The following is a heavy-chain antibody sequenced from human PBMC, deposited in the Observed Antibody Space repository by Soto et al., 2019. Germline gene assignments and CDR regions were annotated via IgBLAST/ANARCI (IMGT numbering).Heavy chain of an antibody. Sequence: GGSLRLSCAASGFTFDDYAMHWVRQAPGKGLEWVSGISWNSGSIGYADSVKGRFTISRDNAKNSLYLQMNSLRAEDTALYYCAKDIGDGYNRGYFDYWGRGTLVTVSS. CDR2: ISWNSGSI. V-gene: IGHV3-9*01. CDR1: GFTFDDYA. D-gene: IGHD5-12*01. J-gene: IGHJ4*02. CDR3: AKDIGDGYNRGYFDY.